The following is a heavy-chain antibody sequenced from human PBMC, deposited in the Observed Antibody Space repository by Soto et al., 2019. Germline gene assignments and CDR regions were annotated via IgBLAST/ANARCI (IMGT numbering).Heavy chain of an antibody. CDR2: ISSNGGST. CDR1: GFTFSSYA. J-gene: IGHJ3*02. V-gene: IGHV3-64*01. CDR3: ARDLHNWNDRDAFDI. Sequence: GGSLRLSCAASGFTFSSYAMHWVRQAPGKGLEYVSAISSNGGSTYYANSVKGRFTISRDNSKNTLYLQMGSLRAEDMAVYYCARDLHNWNDRDAFDIWGQGTMVTVSS. D-gene: IGHD1-1*01.